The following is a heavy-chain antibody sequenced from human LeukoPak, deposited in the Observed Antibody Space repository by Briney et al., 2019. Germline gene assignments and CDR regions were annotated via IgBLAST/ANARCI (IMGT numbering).Heavy chain of an antibody. J-gene: IGHJ5*02. V-gene: IGHV1-18*01. Sequence: ASVKVSCKASGYTFTSYGISWVRQAPGQGLEWMGWISAYNGNTNYAQKLQGRVTMTTDTSTSTAYMELRSLRSDDTAVYYCARALAVAVHGWFDPWGQGTLVTVSS. D-gene: IGHD6-19*01. CDR3: ARALAVAVHGWFDP. CDR1: GYTFTSYG. CDR2: ISAYNGNT.